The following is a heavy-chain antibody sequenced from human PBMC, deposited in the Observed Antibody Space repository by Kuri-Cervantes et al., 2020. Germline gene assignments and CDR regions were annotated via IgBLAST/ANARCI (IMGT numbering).Heavy chain of an antibody. V-gene: IGHV1-24*01. CDR1: GYTLTELS. CDR2: FDPEDGET. J-gene: IGHJ1*01. CDR3: ATGVQDFVWELSQH. D-gene: IGHD2-15*01. Sequence: ASVKVSCKVSGYTLTELSMHWVRQAPGKGLEWMGGFDPEDGETIYAQKFQGRVTMTEDTSTDTAYMELSSLRSEDTAVYYCATGVQDFVWELSQHWGQGTLVTVSS.